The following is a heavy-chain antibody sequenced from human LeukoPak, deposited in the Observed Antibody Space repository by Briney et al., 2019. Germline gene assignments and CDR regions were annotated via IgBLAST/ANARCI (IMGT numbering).Heavy chain of an antibody. J-gene: IGHJ4*02. CDR3: ARVTGYMIEDYFDY. V-gene: IGHV4-38-2*02. D-gene: IGHD3-22*01. Sequence: SETLSLTCTVSGYSISSGYYWGWIRQSPGKGLEWIGSIYHSGNTYCNPSLKSRVTISVDTSKNQFSLKLRSVTAADTAVYYCARVTGYMIEDYFDYWGQGTLVTVSS. CDR2: IYHSGNT. CDR1: GYSISSGYY.